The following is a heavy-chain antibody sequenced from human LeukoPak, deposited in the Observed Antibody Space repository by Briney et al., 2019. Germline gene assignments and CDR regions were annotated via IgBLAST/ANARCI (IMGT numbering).Heavy chain of an antibody. V-gene: IGHV5-51*01. CDR3: ARRSIYSSSWPFDY. CDR1: GYSFTNYW. J-gene: IGHJ4*02. Sequence: GESLKISCKCSGYSFTNYWIGWVREMPGKGLEWMWIIYPADSDTRYTPSFQGQVTISADKSISTAYLQWSSLKASDTAMYYCARRSIYSSSWPFDYWGQGSLVTVSS. CDR2: IYPADSDT. D-gene: IGHD6-13*01.